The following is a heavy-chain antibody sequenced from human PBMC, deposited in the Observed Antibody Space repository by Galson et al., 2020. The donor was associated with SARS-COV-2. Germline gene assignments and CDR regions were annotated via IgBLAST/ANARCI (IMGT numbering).Heavy chain of an antibody. CDR2: IYYSGST. D-gene: IGHD5-12*01. Sequence: SETLSLTCTVSGASIRSYYWGWIRQPPGKGLEWIGYIYYSGSTKYNPSLKSRLTISVDTSKNQFSLKLSSVTAADTAVYYCARSRVDIVATTALRFDYWGQGTLVTVSS. CDR1: GASIRSYY. J-gene: IGHJ4*02. V-gene: IGHV4-59*01. CDR3: ARSRVDIVATTALRFDY.